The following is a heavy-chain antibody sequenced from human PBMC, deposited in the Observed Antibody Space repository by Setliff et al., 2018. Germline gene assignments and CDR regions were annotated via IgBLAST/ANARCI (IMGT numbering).Heavy chain of an antibody. CDR3: ARQIPQRGYYDFWSEPPNWFDP. J-gene: IGHJ5*02. CDR1: GYTFSDYW. V-gene: IGHV5-51*01. D-gene: IGHD3-3*01. CDR2: VYPDDSDA. Sequence: GESLKISCTGYGYTFSDYWIAWVRQMPGKGLEYMGIVYPDDSDARYSPSFQGRVTISVDKSINAAYLQWSSLKASDTAMYYCARQIPQRGYYDFWSEPPNWFDPWGQGTLVTVSS.